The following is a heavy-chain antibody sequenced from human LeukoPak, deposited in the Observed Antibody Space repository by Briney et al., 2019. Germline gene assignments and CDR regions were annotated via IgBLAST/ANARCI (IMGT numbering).Heavy chain of an antibody. CDR3: ARGGGVTMVRGVIITFNRDPYYMDV. D-gene: IGHD3-10*01. CDR1: GFTVSSNY. Sequence: GGSLRLSCAASGFTVSSNYMSWVRQAPGKGLEWVSVIYSGGSTYYADSVKGRFTLSRDNSKNTLYLQMNSLRAEDTAGYYCARGGGVTMVRGVIITFNRDPYYMDVWGKGTTVTISS. CDR2: IYSGGST. V-gene: IGHV3-53*01. J-gene: IGHJ6*03.